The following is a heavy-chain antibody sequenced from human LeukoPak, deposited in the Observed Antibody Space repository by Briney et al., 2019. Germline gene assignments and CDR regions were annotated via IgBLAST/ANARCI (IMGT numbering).Heavy chain of an antibody. CDR3: ARDKYSGSSSPIDY. D-gene: IGHD1-26*01. J-gene: IGHJ4*02. Sequence: SETLSLTCTVSGYSISSDYYWGWIRQPPGKGLGGMGSIYHTGSTYYNPSLKSRVTISVDTSKNQFSLKLTSVTAADTAVYYCARDKYSGSSSPIDYWGQGTLVTVSS. CDR1: GYSISSDYY. V-gene: IGHV4-38-2*02. CDR2: IYHTGST.